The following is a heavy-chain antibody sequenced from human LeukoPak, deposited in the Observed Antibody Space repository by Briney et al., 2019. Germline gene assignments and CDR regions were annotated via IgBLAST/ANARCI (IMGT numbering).Heavy chain of an antibody. Sequence: PGGSLRLSCAASGFTYSDYYMSWIRQAPGKGLEWVSYISSSGSTIYYADSVKGRFTISRDNAKNSLYLQMNSLRAEDTAVYYCARVTTVVTLFDYWGQGTLVTVSS. V-gene: IGHV3-11*01. CDR2: ISSSGSTI. CDR3: ARVTTVVTLFDY. D-gene: IGHD4-23*01. J-gene: IGHJ4*02. CDR1: GFTYSDYY.